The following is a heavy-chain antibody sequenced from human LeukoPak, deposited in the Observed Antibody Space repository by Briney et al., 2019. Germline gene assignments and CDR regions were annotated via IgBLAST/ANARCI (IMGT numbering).Heavy chain of an antibody. V-gene: IGHV3-7*01. CDR1: GFTFSNYW. CDR2: TNQEGSEE. Sequence: LAGGSLRLSCSASGFTFSNYWMTWVPQAPGKGLEWVAHTNQEGSEEHYMDSAKARFTTPRDNAKNSLSLQMNSLRAEDTAVYYCVRDGGVSGYDLLDYWGQGTLVTVSS. CDR3: VRDGGVSGYDLLDY. D-gene: IGHD5-12*01. J-gene: IGHJ4*02.